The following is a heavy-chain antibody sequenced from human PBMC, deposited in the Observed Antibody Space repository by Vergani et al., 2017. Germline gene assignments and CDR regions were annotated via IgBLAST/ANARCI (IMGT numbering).Heavy chain of an antibody. V-gene: IGHV4-38-2*01. J-gene: IGHJ3*02. CDR3: ARHGSPTYYYDSSGYYLGAFDI. Sequence: QVQLQESGPGLVKPSETLSLTCAVSGYSISSGYYWGWFRQPPGKGLEWIGSIYHSGSTYYNPSLKSRVTISVDTSKNQFSLKLSSVTAADPAVYYCARHGSPTYYYDSSGYYLGAFDIWGQGTMVTVSS. CDR2: IYHSGST. CDR1: GYSISSGYY. D-gene: IGHD3-22*01.